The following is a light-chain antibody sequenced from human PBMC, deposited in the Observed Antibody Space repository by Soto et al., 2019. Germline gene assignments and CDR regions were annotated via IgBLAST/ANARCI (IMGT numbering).Light chain of an antibody. Sequence: QSVLTQPPSVSGAPGQRVTISCTGNSSNIGSPFDVHWYQHLPGTAPKLLIYSNNQRPSGVPDRFSGSKSGTSASLAVSGLQSEDEADYYCAAWDDSLNGYVFGTGTKLTVL. CDR1: SSNIGSPFD. V-gene: IGLV1-40*01. CDR2: SNN. J-gene: IGLJ1*01. CDR3: AAWDDSLNGYV.